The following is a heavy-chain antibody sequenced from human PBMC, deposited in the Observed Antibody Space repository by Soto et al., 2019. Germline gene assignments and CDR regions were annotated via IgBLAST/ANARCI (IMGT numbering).Heavy chain of an antibody. J-gene: IGHJ6*02. Sequence: SETLSLTCTVSGGSISSGDYYWSWIRQPPGKGLEWIGYIYYSGSTYYNPSLKSRVTISVDTSKNQFSLKLSSVTAADTAVYYCARESAQYYYDYGMDVWGQGTTVTVSS. CDR3: ARESAQYYYDYGMDV. V-gene: IGHV4-30-4*01. CDR1: GGSISSGDYY. CDR2: IYYSGST.